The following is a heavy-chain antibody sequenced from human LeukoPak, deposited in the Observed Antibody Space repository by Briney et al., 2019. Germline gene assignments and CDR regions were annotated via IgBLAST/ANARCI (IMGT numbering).Heavy chain of an antibody. J-gene: IGHJ4*02. D-gene: IGHD5-18*01. CDR1: GFTFSSHW. CDR3: AKDDGGYSYGNFYFDY. V-gene: IGHV3-74*01. Sequence: GGSLRLSCAASGFTFSSHWMHWVRQAPGKGLLWVSRISSDGSSTRYADSVKGRFTISRDNSKNTLYLQMNSLRAEDTAVYYCAKDDGGYSYGNFYFDYWGQGTLVTVSS. CDR2: ISSDGSST.